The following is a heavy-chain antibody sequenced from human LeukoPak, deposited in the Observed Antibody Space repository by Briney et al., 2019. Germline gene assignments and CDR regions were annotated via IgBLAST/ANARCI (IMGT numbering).Heavy chain of an antibody. CDR1: GGSISSGNYY. CDR3: ARVSRYSYDSSGYFDH. V-gene: IGHV4-30-4*01. CDR2: ISFSGST. D-gene: IGHD3-22*01. Sequence: SQTLSLTCTVSGGSISSGNYYWSWIRQPPGKGLEWIGCISFSGSTYYNPSLESRVTISRDTSNNHFSLKLTSVTAADTAVYYCARVSRYSYDSSGYFDHWGQGTLVTVSS. J-gene: IGHJ4*02.